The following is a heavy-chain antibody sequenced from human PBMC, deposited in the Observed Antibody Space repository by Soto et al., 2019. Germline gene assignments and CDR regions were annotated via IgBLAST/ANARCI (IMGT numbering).Heavy chain of an antibody. CDR2: IYYSGST. CDR3: ARGEGDGYSSSWYYYYGMDV. J-gene: IGHJ6*02. D-gene: IGHD6-6*01. CDR1: GGSISSYY. V-gene: IGHV4-59*01. Sequence: QVQLQESGPGLVKPSETLSLTCTVSGGSISSYYWSWIRQPPGKGLEWIGYIYYSGSTNYNPSLKSRVTISVDTSKNQFSLKLSSVTAADTAVYYCARGEGDGYSSSWYYYYGMDVWGQGTTVTVSS.